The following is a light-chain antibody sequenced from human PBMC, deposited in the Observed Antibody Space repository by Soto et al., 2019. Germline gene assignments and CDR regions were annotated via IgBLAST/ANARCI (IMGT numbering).Light chain of an antibody. CDR3: RQTNTFPVT. J-gene: IGKJ5*01. V-gene: IGKV1-12*01. CDR2: AAS. Sequence: DIQMTPSPSSVSASVGDRVTVTCRASQVITSWMAWYQKKPGKAPKLLIFAASSLQTGVPSRFSDSGFGTDFTLTICSLQTEDCAIYFCRQTNTFPVTFGQGTRLEI. CDR1: QVITSW.